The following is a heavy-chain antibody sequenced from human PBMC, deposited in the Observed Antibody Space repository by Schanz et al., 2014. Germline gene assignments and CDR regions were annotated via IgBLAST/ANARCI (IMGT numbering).Heavy chain of an antibody. CDR1: GFTFSSYS. J-gene: IGHJ4*02. CDR3: AVLGGFGELPLDY. D-gene: IGHD3-10*01. CDR2: ISPSSSYI. V-gene: IGHV3-21*02. Sequence: EVQLVESGGGLVKPGGSLRLSCAASGFTFSSYSMNWVRQAPGRGLEWVSSISPSSSYIYYADSVKGRFTISRDNAKNSLYLQMNSLRAEDTAVYYCAVLGGFGELPLDYRGQGTLXTVSS.